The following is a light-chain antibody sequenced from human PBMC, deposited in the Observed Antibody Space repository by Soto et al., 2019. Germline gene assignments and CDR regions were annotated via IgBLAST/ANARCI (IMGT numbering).Light chain of an antibody. V-gene: IGKV1-5*03. CDR3: QQYNGT. CDR2: KAS. CDR1: QTIGNW. Sequence: DIQMTQSPSTLSASVGDRVTITCRASQTIGNWLAWYQQKAGKAPKLLIYKASSLEGGVPSRFSGSGAGTDFTLTISSLQPDDFATYYCQQYNGTFGQGTKVEIK. J-gene: IGKJ1*01.